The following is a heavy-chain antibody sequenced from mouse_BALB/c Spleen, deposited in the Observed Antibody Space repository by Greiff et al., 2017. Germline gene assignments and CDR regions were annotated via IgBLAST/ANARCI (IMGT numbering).Heavy chain of an antibody. Sequence: VQLQQSGPGLVKPSQSLSLTCTVTGYSITSDYAWNWIRQFPGNKLEWMGYISYSGSTSYNPSLKSRISITRDTSKNQFFLQLNSVTTEDTATYYCARAGRDGYYHYAMDYWGQGTSVTVSS. D-gene: IGHD2-3*01. CDR1: GYSITSDYA. J-gene: IGHJ4*01. CDR3: ARAGRDGYYHYAMDY. V-gene: IGHV3-2*02. CDR2: ISYSGST.